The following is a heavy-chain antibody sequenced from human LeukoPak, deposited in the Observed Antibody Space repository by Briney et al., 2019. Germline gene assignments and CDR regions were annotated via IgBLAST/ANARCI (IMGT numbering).Heavy chain of an antibody. CDR3: ARDQRSSWYFGGFDY. CDR2: MHPNSDDT. CDR1: GYTFTNND. J-gene: IGHJ4*02. V-gene: IGHV1-8*01. D-gene: IGHD6-13*01. Sequence: ASVKVSCKASGYTFTNNDIHWVRQATGQGLEWMGWMHPNSDDTGYAQKFQGRVTMTRNTSISTAYMELSSLRPEDTAVYYCARDQRSSWYFGGFDYWGQGTLVTVSS.